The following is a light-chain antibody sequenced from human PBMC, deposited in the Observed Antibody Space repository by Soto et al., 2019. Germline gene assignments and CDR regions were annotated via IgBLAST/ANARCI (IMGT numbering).Light chain of an antibody. CDR1: QSISSY. CDR3: QQSYSTTVT. Sequence: DLQMTQSPSSLSASVGDRVTITCRASQSISSYLNWYQQKPGKAPKLLIYAASSLQSGVPSRFSGSGSGTECTLTISSLQPEDFATYYCQQSYSTTVTFGQGTKLEIK. J-gene: IGKJ2*01. CDR2: AAS. V-gene: IGKV1-39*01.